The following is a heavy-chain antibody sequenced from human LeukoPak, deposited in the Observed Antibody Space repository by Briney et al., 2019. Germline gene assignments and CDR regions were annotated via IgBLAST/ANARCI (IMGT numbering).Heavy chain of an antibody. D-gene: IGHD3-22*01. CDR2: IYYSGST. J-gene: IGHJ4*02. CDR3: ARSRGGSYYGFDY. CDR1: GGSISSYY. V-gene: IGHV4-59*01. Sequence: PSETLSLTCTVSGGSISSYYWSWIRQPPGKGLEWIGYIYYSGSTNYNPSLKSRGTISVDTSKNQFSLKLSSVTAADTAVYYCARSRGGSYYGFDYWGQGTLVTVSS.